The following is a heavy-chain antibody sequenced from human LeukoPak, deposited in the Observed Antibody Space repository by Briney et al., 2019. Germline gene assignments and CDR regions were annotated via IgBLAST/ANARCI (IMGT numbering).Heavy chain of an antibody. D-gene: IGHD3-9*01. CDR3: ARDRPNYDILTGYMRTWPDAFDI. CDR2: ICSRSSYI. Sequence: GRSRRLSCAASGFTFGSYSMNWVRQAPGKGLEWVSSICSRSSYIYYADSVKGRFTISRDNAKNSLYLQMNSLRAEDTAVYYCARDRPNYDILTGYMRTWPDAFDIWGQGTMVTVSS. V-gene: IGHV3-21*01. J-gene: IGHJ3*02. CDR1: GFTFGSYS.